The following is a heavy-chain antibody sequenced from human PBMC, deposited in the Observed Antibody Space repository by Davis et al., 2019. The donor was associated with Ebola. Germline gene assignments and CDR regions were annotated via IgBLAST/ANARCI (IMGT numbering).Heavy chain of an antibody. J-gene: IGHJ4*02. Sequence: GESLKISCAASGFTISGSAMHWVRQASGKGLEWVGRIRSKANSYATAYAASVKGRFTISRDDSKNTAYLQMNSLKTEDTAVYYCTGRTTYYYDSSEMWGQGTLVTVSS. V-gene: IGHV3-73*01. CDR2: IRSKANSYAT. CDR3: TGRTTYYYDSSEM. CDR1: GFTISGSA. D-gene: IGHD3-22*01.